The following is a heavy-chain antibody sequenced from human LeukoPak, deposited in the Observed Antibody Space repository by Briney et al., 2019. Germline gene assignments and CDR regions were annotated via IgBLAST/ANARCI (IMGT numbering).Heavy chain of an antibody. CDR3: ITPLPYSAQ. J-gene: IGHJ4*02. CDR1: GFTFSNAY. D-gene: IGHD2-21*01. V-gene: IGHV3-15*07. Sequence: GGSLRLSCAASGFTFSNAYMNWVRQAPGKGLEWVGRIKPKTDGETTEYAAPVKGRFSISRDDSRNMLYLQMNGLKTEDTAVYYCITPLPYSAQGGQGTLVTVSS. CDR2: IKPKTDGETT.